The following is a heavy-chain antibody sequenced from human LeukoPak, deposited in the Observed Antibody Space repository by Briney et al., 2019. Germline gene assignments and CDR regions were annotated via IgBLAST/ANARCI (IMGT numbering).Heavy chain of an antibody. Sequence: PSETLSLTCTVSGGSISSGDYYWRWIRQPPGKGLEWIGYIYYSGSTYYNPSLKSRVTISVDTSKNQFSLKLSSVTAADTAVYYCAGEGYDSSGYYPLGYWGQGTLVTVSS. CDR1: GGSISSGDYY. J-gene: IGHJ4*02. CDR2: IYYSGST. CDR3: AGEGYDSSGYYPLGY. D-gene: IGHD3-22*01. V-gene: IGHV4-30-4*01.